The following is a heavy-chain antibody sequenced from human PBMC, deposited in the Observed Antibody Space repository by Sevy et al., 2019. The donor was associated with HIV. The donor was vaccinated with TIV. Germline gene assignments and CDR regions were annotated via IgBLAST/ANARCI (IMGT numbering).Heavy chain of an antibody. J-gene: IGHJ5*02. D-gene: IGHD2-15*01. CDR2: IIPIFGTA. Sequence: VKVSCKASGGTFSSYAISWVRQAPGQGLEWMGRIIPIFGTANYAQKFQGRVTITADESTSTAYMELSSLRSEDTAVYYCAREVVGGGYWFDPWGQGTLVTVSS. V-gene: IGHV1-69*15. CDR1: GGTFSSYA. CDR3: AREVVGGGYWFDP.